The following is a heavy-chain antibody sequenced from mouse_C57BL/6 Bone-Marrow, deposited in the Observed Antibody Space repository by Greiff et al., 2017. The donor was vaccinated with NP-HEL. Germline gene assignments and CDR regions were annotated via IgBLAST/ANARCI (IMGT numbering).Heavy chain of an antibody. D-gene: IGHD4-1*01. V-gene: IGHV1-26*01. Sequence: EVKLLESGPELVKPGASVKISCKASGYTFTDYYMNWVKQSHGKSLEWIGDINPNNGGTSYNQKFKGKATLTVDKSSSTAYMELRSLTSEDSAVYYCAKANWDGSWFAYWGQGTLVTVSA. CDR2: INPNNGGT. J-gene: IGHJ3*01. CDR3: AKANWDGSWFAY. CDR1: GYTFTDYY.